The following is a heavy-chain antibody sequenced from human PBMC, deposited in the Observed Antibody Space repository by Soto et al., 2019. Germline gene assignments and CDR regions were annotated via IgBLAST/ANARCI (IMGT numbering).Heavy chain of an antibody. V-gene: IGHV1-2*02. CDR3: ARAGTSGWSPHDY. Sequence: QVQLGQSGAEVKKPGASVKVSCKASGYSFNGYYMHWVRQAPGQGLEWMGWINPNSGGTNYAQKFQGRVTMTRDTSISAAYMELSRLRSDDTAVYYCARAGTSGWSPHDYWGQGTLVTVSS. D-gene: IGHD6-19*01. J-gene: IGHJ4*02. CDR2: INPNSGGT. CDR1: GYSFNGYY.